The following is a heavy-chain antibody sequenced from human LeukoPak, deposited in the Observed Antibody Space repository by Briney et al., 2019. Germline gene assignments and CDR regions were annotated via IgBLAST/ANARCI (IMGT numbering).Heavy chain of an antibody. J-gene: IGHJ4*02. D-gene: IGHD1-26*01. CDR1: GYTFTNFG. V-gene: IGHV1-18*01. Sequence: ASVKVSCKASGYTFTNFGISWVRQAPGQGLEWMGWISAYNGNTNYAQRLQGRVTMTTDTSTSTAYMELRSLRSDDTAVYYCARDGIYYENDYWGQGTLVTVSS. CDR3: ARDGIYYENDY. CDR2: ISAYNGNT.